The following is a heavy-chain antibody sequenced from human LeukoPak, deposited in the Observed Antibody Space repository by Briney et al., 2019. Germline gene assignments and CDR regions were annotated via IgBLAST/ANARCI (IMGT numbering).Heavy chain of an antibody. CDR3: ARGPVYYYGSGSYCDY. V-gene: IGHV3-30-3*01. CDR1: GFTFSSYA. Sequence: GGSLRLSCAASGFTFSSYAMHWVRQAPGKGLEWVAVISYDGGNKYYADSVKGRFTISRDNSKNTLYLQMNSLRAEDTAVYYCARGPVYYYGSGSYCDYWGQGTLVTVSS. CDR2: ISYDGGNK. J-gene: IGHJ4*02. D-gene: IGHD3-10*01.